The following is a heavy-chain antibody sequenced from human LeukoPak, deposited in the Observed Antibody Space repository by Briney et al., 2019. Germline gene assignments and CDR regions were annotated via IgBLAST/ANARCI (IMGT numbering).Heavy chain of an antibody. Sequence: GSLRLSCAASGFTFSSYEMNWVRHAPGKGLEWISYISSTGSAIYYAVYVKGRFAISRKNANNSLDLQMDRLRAEDTAVYYCARDGYYGSGAYYYYGLVVWGQGNTVTVSS. D-gene: IGHD3-10*01. CDR2: ISSTGSAI. CDR1: GFTFSSYE. CDR3: ARDGYYGSGAYYYYGLVV. V-gene: IGHV3-48*03. J-gene: IGHJ6*02.